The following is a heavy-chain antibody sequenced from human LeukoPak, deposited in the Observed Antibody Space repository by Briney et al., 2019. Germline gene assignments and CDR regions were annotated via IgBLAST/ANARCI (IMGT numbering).Heavy chain of an antibody. D-gene: IGHD3-3*01. J-gene: IGHJ4*02. Sequence: PGGSLRLSCAASGFTFSSYEMNWVRQAPGKGLEWVSYISSSGSTIYYADSVKGRFTISRDNAKNSLYLQMNSLRAEDTAVYYCARTGILPPGYYEYYFDYWGQGTLVTVSS. CDR2: ISSSGSTI. V-gene: IGHV3-48*03. CDR1: GFTFSSYE. CDR3: ARTGILPPGYYEYYFDY.